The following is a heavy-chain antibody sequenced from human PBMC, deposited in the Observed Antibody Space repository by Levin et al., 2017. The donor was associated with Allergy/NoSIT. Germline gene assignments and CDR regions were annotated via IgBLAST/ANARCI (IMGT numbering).Heavy chain of an antibody. D-gene: IGHD3-9*01. J-gene: IGHJ6*03. CDR2: IWYDGSNK. CDR1: GFTFSSYG. V-gene: IGHV3-33*01. CDR3: ARTYDILTGYYLQDYYMDV. Sequence: SCAASGFTFSSYGMHWVRQAPGKGLEWVAVIWYDGSNKYYADSVKGRFTISRDNSKNTLYLQMNSLRAEDTAVYYCARTYDILTGYYLQDYYMDVWGKGTTVTVSS.